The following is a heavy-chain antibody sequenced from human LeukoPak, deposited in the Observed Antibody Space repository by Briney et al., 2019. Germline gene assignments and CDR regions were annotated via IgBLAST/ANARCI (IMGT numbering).Heavy chain of an antibody. V-gene: IGHV3-33*06. Sequence: GGSLRLSCAASGFTFSSCGMHWVRQAPGKGLEWVAVIWNDGSYKYYADSVKGRFTISRDNSKNTLYLQMNSLRAEDTAVYYCAKSHKRRYCSSTSCLNWFDPWGQGTLVTVSS. CDR2: IWNDGSYK. CDR3: AKSHKRRYCSSTSCLNWFDP. D-gene: IGHD2-2*01. CDR1: GFTFSSCG. J-gene: IGHJ5*02.